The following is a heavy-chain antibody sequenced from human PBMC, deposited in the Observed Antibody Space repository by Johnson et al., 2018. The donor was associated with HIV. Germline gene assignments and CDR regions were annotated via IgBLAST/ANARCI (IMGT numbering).Heavy chain of an antibody. J-gene: IGHJ3*02. V-gene: IGHV3-33*03. CDR1: GFTFSNFG. D-gene: IGHD6-19*01. Sequence: QVQLLESGGGVVQPGRSLRLSCAASGFTFSNFGFHWVRQAPGKGLEWVALILYDGSNKNYADSVKGRFTISRDNSKNTMSLQMNSLKIEETAVYYCTSVSSGWYGGAFDIWGQGTMVTVSS. CDR2: ILYDGSNK. CDR3: TSVSSGWYGGAFDI.